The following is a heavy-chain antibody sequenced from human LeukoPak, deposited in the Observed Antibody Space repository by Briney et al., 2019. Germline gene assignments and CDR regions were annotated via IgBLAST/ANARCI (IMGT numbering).Heavy chain of an antibody. D-gene: IGHD3-22*01. CDR3: ARNYHDSSGYYQDAFDI. J-gene: IGHJ3*02. V-gene: IGHV4-39*01. CDR2: IYYSGST. CDR1: GGSISSSSYY. Sequence: PSETLSLTCTVSGGSISSSSYYWGWIRQPPGKGLEWIGSIYYSGSTYYNPFLKSRVTISVDTSKNQFSLKLSSVTAADTAVYYCARNYHDSSGYYQDAFDIWGQGTMVTVSS.